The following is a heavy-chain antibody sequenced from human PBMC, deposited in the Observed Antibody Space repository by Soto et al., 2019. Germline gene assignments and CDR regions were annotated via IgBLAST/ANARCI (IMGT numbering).Heavy chain of an antibody. Sequence: ASVKVSCKASGYTFTSYAMHWVRQAPGQRLEWMGWINAGNGNTKYSQKFQGRVTITRDTSASTAYMELSSLRSEDTAVYYCAREKVRYFDWLSNYAMDVWGQGTTVTVSS. V-gene: IGHV1-3*01. CDR1: GYTFTSYA. D-gene: IGHD3-9*01. CDR2: INAGNGNT. CDR3: AREKVRYFDWLSNYAMDV. J-gene: IGHJ6*02.